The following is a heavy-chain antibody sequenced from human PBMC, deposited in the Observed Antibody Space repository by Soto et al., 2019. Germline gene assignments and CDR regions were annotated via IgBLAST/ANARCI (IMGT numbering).Heavy chain of an antibody. Sequence: QVQLVQSGAEVKKRGSSVKVSCKASGGTFSSFGFNWVRQAPGQGLEWMGGIIPLFGTANYAEKFQGRVTISADEGTSTASMELIGLRSEDTAIYYCARDRSMDGYNSRSFDYWGQGTLVTVS. CDR1: GGTFSSFG. V-gene: IGHV1-69*01. CDR3: ARDRSMDGYNSRSFDY. D-gene: IGHD5-12*01. J-gene: IGHJ4*02. CDR2: IIPLFGTA.